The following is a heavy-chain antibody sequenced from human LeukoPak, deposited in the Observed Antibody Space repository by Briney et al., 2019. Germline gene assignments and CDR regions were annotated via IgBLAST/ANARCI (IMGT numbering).Heavy chain of an antibody. CDR3: ARGPAAVHP. J-gene: IGHJ5*02. CDR1: GYSLTNHY. V-gene: IGHV4-34*01. D-gene: IGHD6-13*01. Sequence: SETLSLTCAVYGYSLTNHYWIWLRQPPGKGLEWVGEISHTGSTNYNPSRKSRLNISVDMSKNQFFLKLSAVTAADTAVYYCARGPAAVHPWGQGTLVTVSS. CDR2: ISHTGST.